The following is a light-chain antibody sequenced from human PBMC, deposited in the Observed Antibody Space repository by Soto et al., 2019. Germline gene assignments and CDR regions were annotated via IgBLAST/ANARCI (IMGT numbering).Light chain of an antibody. J-gene: IGLJ2*01. V-gene: IGLV2-14*01. CDR3: NSYTGSSSSVV. CDR1: SSDVGGYNY. CDR2: EVS. Sequence: QSVLTQPASVSGSPGQSITISCTGTSSDVGGYNYVSWYQQHPGKAPKLMIYEVSNRPSGVSNRFSGSKSGNTASLTISGLQAEDEADYYCNSYTGSSSSVVFGGGTKVTVL.